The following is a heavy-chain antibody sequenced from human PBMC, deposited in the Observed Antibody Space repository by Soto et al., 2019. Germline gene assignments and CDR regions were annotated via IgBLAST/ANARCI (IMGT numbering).Heavy chain of an antibody. J-gene: IGHJ4*02. CDR1: GFSLSTSGVG. CDR3: AHSRQQLGYPDY. Sequence: QITLKESGPTLVKPTQTLTLTCTFSGFSLSTSGVGVGWIRQPPGKALEWLALIYWDDDKRYSPSLKSRLTIHKVXSKNQVVLTMTNMDPVDTATYSGAHSRQQLGYPDYWGQGTLVTVSS. CDR2: IYWDDDK. D-gene: IGHD6-13*01. V-gene: IGHV2-5*02.